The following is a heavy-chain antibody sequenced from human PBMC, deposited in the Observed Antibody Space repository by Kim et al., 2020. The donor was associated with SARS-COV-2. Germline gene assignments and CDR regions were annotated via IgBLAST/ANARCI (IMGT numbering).Heavy chain of an antibody. J-gene: IGHJ4*02. D-gene: IGHD6-19*01. Sequence: GGSLRLSCAASGFTFNNYWMSWVRQAPGKGLEWVADIKHDGSEKYYVDGVKGRFTISRDNANNSLFLQMNYMGVDDTAVYYCGQIASGQTIDSCGQRSLVTVSS. CDR1: GFTFNNYW. CDR3: GQIASGQTIDS. V-gene: IGHV3-7*01. CDR2: IKHDGSEK.